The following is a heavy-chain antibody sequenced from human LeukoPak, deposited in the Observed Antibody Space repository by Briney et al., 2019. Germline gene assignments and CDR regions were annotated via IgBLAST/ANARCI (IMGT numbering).Heavy chain of an antibody. CDR1: GFTFSRYW. J-gene: IGHJ3*02. V-gene: IGHV3-74*01. Sequence: PGGSLRLSCAASGFTFSRYWMHWVRQAPGKGLVWVSRIDTDENSAYFADSVKGRFTISRDNAKNTLYLQMNSLRAEDTAVYYCARVNNQNAFDIWGQGTMVTVSS. CDR2: IDTDENSA. CDR3: ARVNNQNAFDI. D-gene: IGHD1/OR15-1a*01.